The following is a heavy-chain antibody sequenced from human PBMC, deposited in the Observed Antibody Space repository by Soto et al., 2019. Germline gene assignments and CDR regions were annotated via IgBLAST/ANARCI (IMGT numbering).Heavy chain of an antibody. Sequence: PSETLSLTCSVSGGSINNTNYSWVWIRQPPGKGLEWIGNVYYSGGAKYNPSVKRRVSISVDTSKNQFSLNLSSVTAADTAVYYCTRDGDGRMTTNPYYYYGMDVWGPGITVTVSS. J-gene: IGHJ6*02. CDR2: VYYSGGA. V-gene: IGHV4-39*07. D-gene: IGHD2-21*02. CDR3: TRDGDGRMTTNPYYYYGMDV. CDR1: GGSINNTNYS.